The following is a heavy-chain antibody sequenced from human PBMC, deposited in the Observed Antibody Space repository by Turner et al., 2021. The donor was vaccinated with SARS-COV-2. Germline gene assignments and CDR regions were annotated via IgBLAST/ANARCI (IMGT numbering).Heavy chain of an antibody. J-gene: IGHJ4*02. CDR1: GRTFSSYP. CDR2: IIPILGIA. V-gene: IGHV1-69*04. Sequence: QVQLVQSGAEVKQPGSSVNVPCKASGRTFSSYPISWVRQAPGQGLEWMGRIIPILGIANYAQKFQGRVTITADKSTSTAYMELSSLRSEDTAVYYCARINSGGFDYWGQGTLVTVSS. D-gene: IGHD3-10*01. CDR3: ARINSGGFDY.